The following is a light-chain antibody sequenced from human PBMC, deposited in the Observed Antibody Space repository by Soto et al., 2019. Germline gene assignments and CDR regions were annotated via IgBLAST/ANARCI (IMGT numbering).Light chain of an antibody. CDR3: QQSYSTPWT. V-gene: IGKV1-39*01. J-gene: IGKJ1*01. CDR1: QSISSY. Sequence: DIQMTQSPSSLSASVGDRVTITCRASQSISSYLNWYQQKPGKAPKFLMYAASSLQSGVSSRFSGSGSGTDFTLTIGSLQPEDFATYYCQQSYSTPWTFGQGTKVEIK. CDR2: AAS.